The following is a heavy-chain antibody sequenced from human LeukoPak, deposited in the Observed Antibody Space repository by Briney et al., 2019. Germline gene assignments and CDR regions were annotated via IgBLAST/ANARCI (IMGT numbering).Heavy chain of an antibody. D-gene: IGHD5-18*01. J-gene: IGHJ4*02. CDR2: INPNSGGT. V-gene: IGHV1-2*02. Sequence: GALVKVSCKASGYTFTGYYMHWVRQAPGQGLEWMGWINPNSGGTNYAQKFQGRVTMTRDTSISTAYMELSRLRSDDTAVYYCARDTFSYGYGDFDYWGQGTLVTVSS. CDR3: ARDTFSYGYGDFDY. CDR1: GYTFTGYY.